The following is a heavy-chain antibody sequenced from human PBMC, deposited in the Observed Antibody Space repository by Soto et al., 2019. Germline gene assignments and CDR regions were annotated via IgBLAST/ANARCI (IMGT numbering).Heavy chain of an antibody. J-gene: IGHJ5*02. D-gene: IGHD5-18*01. V-gene: IGHV1-18*01. CDR2: ISAYNGNT. Sequence: QVQLVQSGAEVKKPGASVKVSCKASGYTFTSYGISWVRQAPGQGLEWMGWISAYNGNTNYAQKLQGRGNQSTDTSPSTAHQELRSLECDDTAGDYWADGDTAMGSISWGQGTLVTVSS. CDR3: ADGDTAMGSIS. CDR1: GYTFTSYG.